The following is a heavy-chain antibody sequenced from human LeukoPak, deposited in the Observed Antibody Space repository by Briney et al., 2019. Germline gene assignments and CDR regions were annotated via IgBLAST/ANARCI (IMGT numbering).Heavy chain of an antibody. V-gene: IGHV3-23*01. CDR2: ISGSGDST. CDR1: GFTFSSYA. J-gene: IGHJ4*02. D-gene: IGHD5-18*01. CDR3: AKGDTIMVIDY. Sequence: RPGGSLRLSCAASGFTFSSYAMCWVRQAPGKGLEWVSAISGSGDSTYYADSVKGRFTISRDNSKNTLFLQMNSLRAEDTAVYYCAKGDTIMVIDYWGQGILVTVSS.